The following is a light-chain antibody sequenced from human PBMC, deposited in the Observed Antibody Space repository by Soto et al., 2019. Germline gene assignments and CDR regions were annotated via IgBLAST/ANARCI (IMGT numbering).Light chain of an antibody. CDR1: QSVSSSY. V-gene: IGKV3-20*01. Sequence: EIVLTQSPGTLSLSPGERATLSCRASQSVSSSYLAWYQQKPGQAPRLLIYGASSRATGIPDRFSGSGSGIEFALPISRLEPEDFAVYYCQHYGSLVLTFGGGTKVEIK. CDR2: GAS. J-gene: IGKJ4*02. CDR3: QHYGSLVLT.